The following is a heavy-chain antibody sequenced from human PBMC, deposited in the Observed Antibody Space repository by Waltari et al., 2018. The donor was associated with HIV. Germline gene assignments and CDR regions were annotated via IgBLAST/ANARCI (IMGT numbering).Heavy chain of an antibody. CDR3: ARGVSIVRGVMIRGHMDV. V-gene: IGHV1-18*01. CDR2: ISGYNGNT. CDR1: GYTFSAYT. Sequence: VQLVQSGAEMRKPGASVKVSCRASGYTFSAYTIRWVRQAPGQGLEGMGWISGYNGNTNYAQKFQGRVNMTTDTSTSTAHMELRSLRSDDTAVYYCARGVSIVRGVMIRGHMDVWGQGTTVTVSS. J-gene: IGHJ6*02. D-gene: IGHD3-10*01.